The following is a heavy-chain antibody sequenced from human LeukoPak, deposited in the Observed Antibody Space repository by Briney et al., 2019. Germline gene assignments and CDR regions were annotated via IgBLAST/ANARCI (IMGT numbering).Heavy chain of an antibody. Sequence: SEXLSLTCTVSGGSISSGSYYWRWLRQPAGKGLEWIGRIYTSGSTNYNPSLKSRVIISVETSKKQFSLKLSSVTAADTAVYYCARDRVEMATRSAYDAFDIWGQGTMVTVSS. V-gene: IGHV4-61*02. D-gene: IGHD5-24*01. CDR1: GGSISSGSYY. J-gene: IGHJ3*02. CDR3: ARDRVEMATRSAYDAFDI. CDR2: IYTSGST.